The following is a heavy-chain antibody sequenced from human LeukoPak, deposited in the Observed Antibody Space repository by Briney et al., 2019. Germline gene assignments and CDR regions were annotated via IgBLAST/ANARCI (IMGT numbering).Heavy chain of an antibody. V-gene: IGHV4-31*03. Sequence: PSQTLSLTCTVSGASISSGGYYWSWIRQHPGKGLEWIGYISYSGSPYYNPSLKSRVTISVDTSRNQFSLKLSSVTAADTAVYYCARGPHCSSTSCYSKYFHHRGQGTLVTVSS. CDR1: GASISSGGYY. CDR3: ARGPHCSSTSCYSKYFHH. J-gene: IGHJ1*01. CDR2: ISYSGSP. D-gene: IGHD2-2*01.